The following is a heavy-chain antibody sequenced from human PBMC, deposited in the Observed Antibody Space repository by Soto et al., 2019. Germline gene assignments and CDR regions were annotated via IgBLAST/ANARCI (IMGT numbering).Heavy chain of an antibody. CDR1: GFTVSGNY. J-gene: IGHJ4*02. Sequence: SGGSLRLSCAASGFTVSGNYMNWVRQAPGKGLEWLSIIYSDGTTSYADSVKGRFTISRDNFKNTLYLQMNNLRAEDTAVYYCAILSNWGQGTLVTVSS. D-gene: IGHD6-6*01. CDR2: IYSDGTT. V-gene: IGHV3-53*01. CDR3: AILSN.